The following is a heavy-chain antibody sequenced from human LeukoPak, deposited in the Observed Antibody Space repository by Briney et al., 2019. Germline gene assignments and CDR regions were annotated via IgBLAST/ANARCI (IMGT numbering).Heavy chain of an antibody. D-gene: IGHD2-2*01. Sequence: GGSLRLSCAVSGLTFSTYAMGWVRQAPGKGRWWVSVISGSGASSKYADSVQGRFTISRDNSKNILYLQMNSLRAEDTAVYHCAKGYLSNSGGFDCWGQGTLVTVSS. CDR1: GLTFSTYA. V-gene: IGHV3-23*01. J-gene: IGHJ4*02. CDR3: AKGYLSNSGGFDC. CDR2: ISGSGASS.